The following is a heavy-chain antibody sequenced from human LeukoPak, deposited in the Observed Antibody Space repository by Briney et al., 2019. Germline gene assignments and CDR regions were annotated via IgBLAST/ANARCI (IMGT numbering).Heavy chain of an antibody. D-gene: IGHD3-3*01. CDR3: ARAPYYDFWSGSPSFYYMDV. CDR1: GYTFTGYY. J-gene: IGHJ6*03. CDR2: INPNSGGT. V-gene: IGHV1-2*02. Sequence: ASVKVSCKASGYTFTGYYMHWVRQAPGQGLEWMGWINPNSGGTNHAQKFQGRVTMTRDTSISTAYMELSRLRSDDTAVYYCARAPYYDFWSGSPSFYYMDVWGKGTTVTVSS.